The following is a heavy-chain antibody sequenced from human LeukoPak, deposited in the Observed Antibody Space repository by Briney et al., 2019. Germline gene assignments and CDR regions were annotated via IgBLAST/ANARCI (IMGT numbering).Heavy chain of an antibody. V-gene: IGHV3-23*01. D-gene: IGHD1-26*01. Sequence: GGSLRLSCAASGLTSSNYAMSWVSQAPGKGLEWVSAVSGTGDSTYYVDSVKGRFTISRDNFTNTLYVQMNNLRAEDTAVYYCATGGSGSYYFDYWGQGILVTVSS. CDR3: ATGGSGSYYFDY. CDR1: GLTSSNYA. CDR2: VSGTGDST. J-gene: IGHJ4*02.